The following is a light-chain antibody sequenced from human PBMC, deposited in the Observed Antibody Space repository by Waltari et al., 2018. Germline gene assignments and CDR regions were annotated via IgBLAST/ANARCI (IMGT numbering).Light chain of an antibody. CDR3: QEYNGYSRT. CDR2: KAS. Sequence: DIQMTQSPSTLSASVGERVTITCRASQNIYTWLAWYQQKPGKAPKVLIYKASSLNSGVPSRFSGSGSGTEFTLTISSLQPDDFATYFCQEYNGYSRTFGQGTKVESK. J-gene: IGKJ1*01. V-gene: IGKV1-5*03. CDR1: QNIYTW.